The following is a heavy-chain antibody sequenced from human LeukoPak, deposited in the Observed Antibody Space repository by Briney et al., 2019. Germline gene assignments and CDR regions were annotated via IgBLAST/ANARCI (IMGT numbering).Heavy chain of an antibody. J-gene: IGHJ4*02. CDR1: GFTFSSYG. D-gene: IGHD3-10*01. CDR3: AKSMVRGVIITSPFDY. V-gene: IGHV3-30*18. CDR2: ISYDGSNK. Sequence: GGSLRLSCAASGFTFSSYGMHWVRQAPGKGLEWVAVISYDGSNKYYADSVKGRFTISRDTSKNTLYLQMNSLRAEDTAVYYCAKSMVRGVIITSPFDYWGQGTLVTVSS.